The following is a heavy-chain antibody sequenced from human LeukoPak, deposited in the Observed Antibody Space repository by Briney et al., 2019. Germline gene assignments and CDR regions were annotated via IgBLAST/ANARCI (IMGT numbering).Heavy chain of an antibody. D-gene: IGHD3-22*01. Sequence: GRSLRLSCAASGFTFSSYGMHWVRQAPGKGLEWVAVIWYDGSNKYYADSVKGRFTISRDNSKNTLYLQMNSLRAEDTAVYYCARDNDHYYDSSGYTEAYYFDYWGQGTLVTVSS. V-gene: IGHV3-33*01. J-gene: IGHJ4*02. CDR3: ARDNDHYYDSSGYTEAYYFDY. CDR1: GFTFSSYG. CDR2: IWYDGSNK.